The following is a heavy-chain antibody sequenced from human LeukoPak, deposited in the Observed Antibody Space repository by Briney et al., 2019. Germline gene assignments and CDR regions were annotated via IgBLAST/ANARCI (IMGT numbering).Heavy chain of an antibody. V-gene: IGHV1-2*02. Sequence: ASVKVSCKASGFTFTNFHLHWARQAPGQGFEWMGWINADNGGTNYEQKFQGRVTLTRDTSISTAYMELSRLTSDDTAVYYCATIMSGHWYFDLWDRGTLVTVSS. CDR3: ATIMSGHWYFDL. D-gene: IGHD3-16*01. CDR2: INADNGGT. J-gene: IGHJ2*01. CDR1: GFTFTNFH.